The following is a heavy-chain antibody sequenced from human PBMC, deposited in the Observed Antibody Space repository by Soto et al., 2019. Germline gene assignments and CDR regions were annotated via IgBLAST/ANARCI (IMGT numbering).Heavy chain of an antibody. J-gene: IGHJ5*02. V-gene: IGHV1-69*04. CDR2: IIPILGIA. D-gene: IGHD2-2*01. Sequence: GASVKVSCKASGGTFSSYTISWVRQAPGQGLEWMGRIIPILGIANYAQKFQGRVTITADKSTSTAYMELSSLRSEDTAVYYCARDVQWYTYRTSGEVVVDPWGQGTLVTVSS. CDR1: GGTFSSYT. CDR3: ARDVQWYTYRTSGEVVVDP.